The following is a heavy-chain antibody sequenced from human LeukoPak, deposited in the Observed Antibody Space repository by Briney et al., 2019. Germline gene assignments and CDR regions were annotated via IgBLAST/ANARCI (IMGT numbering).Heavy chain of an antibody. CDR2: ISAYNGNT. J-gene: IGHJ3*02. CDR1: GYTFTSYG. V-gene: IGHV1-18*03. CDR3: AREDRSGIAAAGTNAFDI. D-gene: IGHD6-13*01. Sequence: GASVKVSCKASGYTFTSYGISWVRQAPGQGLEWMGWISAYNGNTNYAQKLQGRVTMTTDTSTSTAYMELRSLRSDDMAVYYCAREDRSGIAAAGTNAFDIWGQGTMVTVSS.